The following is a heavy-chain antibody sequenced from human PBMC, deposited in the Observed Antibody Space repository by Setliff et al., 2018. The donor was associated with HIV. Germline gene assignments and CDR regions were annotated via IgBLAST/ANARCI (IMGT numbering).Heavy chain of an antibody. D-gene: IGHD3-3*01. J-gene: IGHJ4*02. CDR1: GGSFSGYY. Sequence: SETLSLTCAVYGGSFSGYYWSRIRQPPGKGLEWIGEINHTGSTYYKPSLKSRVTISVDTSKNQFSLRLSSVAAGDTAVYYCARSIVPVASGYYYFEYWGQGTLVTVSS. V-gene: IGHV4-34*01. CDR2: INHTGST. CDR3: ARSIVPVASGYYYFEY.